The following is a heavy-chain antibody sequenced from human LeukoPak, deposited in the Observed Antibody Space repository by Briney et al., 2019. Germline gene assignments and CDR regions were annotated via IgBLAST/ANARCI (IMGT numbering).Heavy chain of an antibody. CDR1: GGSFSGYY. J-gene: IGHJ4*02. CDR3: ARGRLEYSRSAPRDFDY. CDR2: INHSGST. V-gene: IGHV4-34*01. D-gene: IGHD6-6*01. Sequence: SETLSLTCAVYGGSFSGYYWSWIRQPPGKGLEWIGEINHSGSTNYNPSLKSRVTISVDTSKNQFSLKLSSVTAADTAVYYCARGRLEYSRSAPRDFDYWGQGTLVTVSS.